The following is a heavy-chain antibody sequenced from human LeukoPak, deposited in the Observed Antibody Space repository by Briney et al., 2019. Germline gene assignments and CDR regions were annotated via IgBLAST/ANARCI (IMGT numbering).Heavy chain of an antibody. CDR3: AKGSSSGTVDY. D-gene: IGHD3-22*01. V-gene: IGHV3-30*18. J-gene: IGHJ4*02. CDR1: GFTFSNYD. Sequence: GGSLRLSCAASGFTFSNYDMHWVRQARGKGLEWVAFISYDGTNKYYADSVKGRFTFSRDNSKYTLYLQMNSLRAEDTAVYYCAKGSSSGTVDYWGQGTLVAVSS. CDR2: ISYDGTNK.